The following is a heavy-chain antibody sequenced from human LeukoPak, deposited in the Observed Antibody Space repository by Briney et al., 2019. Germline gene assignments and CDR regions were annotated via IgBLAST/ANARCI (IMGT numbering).Heavy chain of an antibody. Sequence: GGSLRLSCAASGFTFSSYEMNWVRQAPGKGLEWGSYISSSGSTICNADSVKGRFTISRDNAKNSLYLQMNSLRAEDTAVYYCARGYCSTTRCPDYMDVWGKGTTVTISS. D-gene: IGHD2-2*01. CDR1: GFTFSSYE. CDR2: ISSSGSTI. CDR3: ARGYCSTTRCPDYMDV. V-gene: IGHV3-48*03. J-gene: IGHJ6*03.